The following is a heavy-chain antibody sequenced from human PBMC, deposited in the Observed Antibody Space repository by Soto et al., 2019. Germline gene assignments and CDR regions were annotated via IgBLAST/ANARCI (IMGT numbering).Heavy chain of an antibody. J-gene: IGHJ4*02. CDR3: ARDPTYYGSGSYYYRRLDY. V-gene: IGHV3-33*01. CDR2: IWYDGSNK. CDR1: GFTFSSYG. D-gene: IGHD3-10*01. Sequence: PGGSLRLSCAASGFTFSSYGMHWVRQAPGKGLEWVAVIWYDGSNKYYADSEKGRFTISRDNSKNTLYLQMNSLRAEDTAVYYCARDPTYYGSGSYYYRRLDYWGQGTLVTVSS.